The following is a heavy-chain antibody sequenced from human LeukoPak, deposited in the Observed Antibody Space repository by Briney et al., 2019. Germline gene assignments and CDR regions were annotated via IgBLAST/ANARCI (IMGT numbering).Heavy chain of an antibody. D-gene: IGHD3-10*01. Sequence: PSETLSLTCAVYSGSFSGYYWSWIRQPPGKGLEWIGEINHSGSTNYNPSPKSRVTISVDTSKNQFSLKLSSVTAADTAVYYCARGNNLNYYGSGSYACDYWGQGTLVTVSS. CDR3: ARGNNLNYYGSGSYACDY. CDR1: SGSFSGYY. CDR2: INHSGST. V-gene: IGHV4-34*01. J-gene: IGHJ4*02.